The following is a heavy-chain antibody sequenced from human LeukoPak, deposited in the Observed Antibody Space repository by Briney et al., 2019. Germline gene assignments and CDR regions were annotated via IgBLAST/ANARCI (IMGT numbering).Heavy chain of an antibody. CDR2: INPSGGSA. CDR1: GYTFTSYY. D-gene: IGHD6-13*01. J-gene: IGHJ5*02. Sequence: GASVKVSCKASGYTFTSYYMHWVRQAPGQGLEWMGIINPSGGSASYAQKFQGRVTMTRDMSTSTVYMELSSLRSEDTAVYYCARGPENSSSWYWFDPWGQGTLVTVSS. V-gene: IGHV1-46*01. CDR3: ARGPENSSSWYWFDP.